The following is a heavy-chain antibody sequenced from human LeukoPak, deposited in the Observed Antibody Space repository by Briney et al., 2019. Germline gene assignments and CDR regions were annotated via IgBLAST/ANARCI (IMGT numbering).Heavy chain of an antibody. V-gene: IGHV1-2*02. J-gene: IGHJ2*01. Sequence: GASVKVSCKASGYTFTGYYMHWVRQAPGQGLEWMGWINSNSGGTNYAQKFQGRVTMTRDTSISTAYMQLSSLRSDDTAVYYCARGSRTDYYDSSGYYLWYFDPWGRGTQVTVSS. CDR3: ARGSRTDYYDSSGYYLWYFDP. CDR2: INSNSGGT. D-gene: IGHD3-22*01. CDR1: GYTFTGYY.